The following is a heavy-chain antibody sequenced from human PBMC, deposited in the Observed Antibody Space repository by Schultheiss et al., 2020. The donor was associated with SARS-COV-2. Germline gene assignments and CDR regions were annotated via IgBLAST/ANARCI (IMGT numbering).Heavy chain of an antibody. CDR1: GVSISNYY. CDR2: IYYSGST. V-gene: IGHV4-59*12. Sequence: SETLSLTCTVSGVSISNYYRSWIRQPPGKGLEWIGYIYYSGSTNYNPSLKSRVTMSVDTSKNQFSLKLSSVTAADTAVYYCAREQQLATTFYYFYYYMDVWGKGTAVTVSS. J-gene: IGHJ6*03. CDR3: AREQQLATTFYYFYYYMDV. D-gene: IGHD6-13*01.